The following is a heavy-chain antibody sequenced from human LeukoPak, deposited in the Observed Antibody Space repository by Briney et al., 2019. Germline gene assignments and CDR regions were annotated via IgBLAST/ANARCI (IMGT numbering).Heavy chain of an antibody. CDR2: ISGSGGST. D-gene: IGHD6-19*01. Sequence: GGSLRLSCAASGFTFSSYAMSWVRQAPGKGLEWVSAISGSGGSTYYADSVKGRFTISRDNSKNTLYLQMNSLRAEDTAVYYCAKAPIAVARTVGYFDYWGQGTLVTVSS. J-gene: IGHJ4*02. CDR1: GFTFSSYA. V-gene: IGHV3-23*01. CDR3: AKAPIAVARTVGYFDY.